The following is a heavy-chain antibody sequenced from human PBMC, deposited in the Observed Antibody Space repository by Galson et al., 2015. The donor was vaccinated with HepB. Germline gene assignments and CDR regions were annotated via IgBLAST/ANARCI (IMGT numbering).Heavy chain of an antibody. Sequence: SLRLSCAASGFTFSSYAMSWVRQAPGKGLGWVSAISGSGGSTYYADSVKGRFTISRDNSKNTLYLQMNSLRAEDTAVYYCAKGLEYSGSYVVYWGQGTLVTVSP. CDR2: ISGSGGST. CDR1: GFTFSSYA. D-gene: IGHD1-26*01. J-gene: IGHJ4*02. CDR3: AKGLEYSGSYVVY. V-gene: IGHV3-23*01.